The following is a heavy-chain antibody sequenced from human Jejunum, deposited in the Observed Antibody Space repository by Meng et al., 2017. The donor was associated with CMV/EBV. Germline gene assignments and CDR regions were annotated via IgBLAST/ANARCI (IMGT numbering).Heavy chain of an antibody. D-gene: IGHD4-11*01. Sequence: GLTFSGSAVHWVRQASGKGLEWVGRIRGKAHSYAAAYIASVKGRFTISRDDSKNTAYLEMNSLRAEDTAVYYCTRADSSNYGTLFDYWGQGTLVTVSS. CDR2: IRGKAHSYAA. J-gene: IGHJ4*02. CDR1: GLTFSGSA. V-gene: IGHV3-73*01. CDR3: TRADSSNYGTLFDY.